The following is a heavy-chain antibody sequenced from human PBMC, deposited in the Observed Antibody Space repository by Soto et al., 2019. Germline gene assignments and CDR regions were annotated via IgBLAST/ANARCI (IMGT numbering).Heavy chain of an antibody. CDR2: ISRSGYN. V-gene: IGHV4-4*02. CDR1: SGSISSGNW. CDR3: AKNGGYDFDL. J-gene: IGHJ4*02. Sequence: QLQLQESGPGLVKPSGTLSLTCAVSSGSISSGNWWSWVRQPPGKGLEWIGEISRSGYNNKNPSLKSRVTISIDKSKNQLSLKVNSVTAADTAVYYCAKNGGYDFDLWGQGTLVTVSS. D-gene: IGHD5-12*01.